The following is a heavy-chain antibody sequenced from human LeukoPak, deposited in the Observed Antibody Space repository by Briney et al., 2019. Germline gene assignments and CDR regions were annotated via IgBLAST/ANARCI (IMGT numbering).Heavy chain of an antibody. D-gene: IGHD2-21*01. CDR1: GFTFSSYA. V-gene: IGHV3-30-3*01. CDR2: ISYDGSNK. Sequence: GGSLRLSCAASGFTFSSYATHWVRQAPGKGLEWVAVISYDGSNKYYADSVKGRFTISRDNSKNTLYLQMNSLRAEDTAVYYCARDSPTEYCGGDCYSYWGQGTLVTVSS. J-gene: IGHJ4*02. CDR3: ARDSPTEYCGGDCYSY.